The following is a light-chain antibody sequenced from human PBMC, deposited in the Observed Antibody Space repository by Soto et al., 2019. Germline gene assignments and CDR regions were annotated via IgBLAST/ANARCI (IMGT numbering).Light chain of an antibody. CDR1: QSVGRN. V-gene: IGKV3-15*01. CDR3: QQYNKWPYT. Sequence: EIVMTQSPVALSVSPGESAALSCRASQSVGRNFAWYQQRPGKAPRVLIYGTSTRATGVPARFSGSGSGTDFTLTISRLKSEDFAVYYCQQYNKWPYTFGQGTRLEIK. J-gene: IGKJ2*01. CDR2: GTS.